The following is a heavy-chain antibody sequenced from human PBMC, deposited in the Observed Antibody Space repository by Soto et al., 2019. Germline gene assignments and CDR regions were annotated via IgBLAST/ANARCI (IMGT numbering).Heavy chain of an antibody. CDR1: GFTFSSYG. J-gene: IGHJ6*02. D-gene: IGHD2-8*01. Sequence: LRLSCAASGFTFSSYGMHWVRQAPGKGLEWVAVISYDGSNKYYADSVKGRFTISRDNSKNTLYLQMNSLRAEDTAVYYCAKDLFDIVLMVYAMGGYGMDVWGQGTTVTVSS. CDR2: ISYDGSNK. CDR3: AKDLFDIVLMVYAMGGYGMDV. V-gene: IGHV3-30*18.